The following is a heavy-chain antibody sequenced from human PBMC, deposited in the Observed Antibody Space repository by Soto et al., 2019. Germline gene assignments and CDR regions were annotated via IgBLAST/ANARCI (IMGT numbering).Heavy chain of an antibody. D-gene: IGHD3-10*01. CDR1: GGSISSYY. J-gene: IGHJ6*01. V-gene: IGHV4-59*01. CDR2: IHYSGST. Sequence: SETLSLTCTVSGGSISSYYWSWIRQSPGKGLEWIGYIHYSGSTKSNPSLKSRVTISVDTSRNQVSLKLSSVTAADSAVYFCARASYKLLHPHHDGMAVPAQGTTVPVSS. CDR3: ARASYKLLHPHHDGMAV.